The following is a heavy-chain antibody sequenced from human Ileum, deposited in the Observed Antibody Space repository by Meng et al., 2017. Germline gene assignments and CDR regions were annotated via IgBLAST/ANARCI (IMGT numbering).Heavy chain of an antibody. J-gene: IGHJ5*02. CDR3: ASDPNWSTT. CDR2: MGLGHSHG. V-gene: IGHV3-21*04. CDR1: RVIFDSYD. Sequence: LVEAGGGLVKPGGSLRLSCVGSRVIFDSYDMTCIRQAPGKGPEWVASMGLGHSHGSYADSVIGRFTVSRDNAKTSSFLQMNSLRAEDTATYYCASDPNWSTTWGQGTLVTVSS.